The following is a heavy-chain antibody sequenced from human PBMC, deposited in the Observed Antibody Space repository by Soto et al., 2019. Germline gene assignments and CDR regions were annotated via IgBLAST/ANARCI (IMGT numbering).Heavy chain of an antibody. D-gene: IGHD2-15*01. CDR3: AKAAIVVVAASAFDI. CDR2: ISGSGGST. Sequence: GVSLRLSCTASGFTFSSYAMSWVRQAPGKGLEWVSAISGSGGSTYYADSVKGRFTISRDNSKNTLYLQMNSLRAEDTAVYYCAKAAIVVVAASAFDIWGQGTMVTVSS. V-gene: IGHV3-23*01. CDR1: GFTFSSYA. J-gene: IGHJ3*02.